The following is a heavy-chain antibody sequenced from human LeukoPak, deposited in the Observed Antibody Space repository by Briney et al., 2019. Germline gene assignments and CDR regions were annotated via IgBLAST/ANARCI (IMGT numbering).Heavy chain of an antibody. V-gene: IGHV1-69*01. D-gene: IGHD6-6*01. CDR2: IIPIFGTA. Sequence: SVKVSCKASGGTFSSYAISWVRQDPGQGLEWMGGIIPIFGTANYAQKFQGRVTITADESTSTAYMELSSLRSEDTAVYYCARSSGTLEAFDIWGQGTMVTVSS. CDR1: GGTFSSYA. CDR3: ARSSGTLEAFDI. J-gene: IGHJ3*02.